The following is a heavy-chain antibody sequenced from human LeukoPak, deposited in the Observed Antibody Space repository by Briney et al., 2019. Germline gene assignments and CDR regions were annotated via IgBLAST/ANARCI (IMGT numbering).Heavy chain of an antibody. Sequence: GGSLRLSCAASGFTFSDYYMSWIRQAPGKGLEWVSYISSSGSTIYYADSVKGRFTISRDNAKNSLYLQMNSLRAEDTAVYYCARDRRTFASSDAFDIWSQGTMVTVSS. V-gene: IGHV3-11*04. D-gene: IGHD3-16*01. CDR1: GFTFSDYY. J-gene: IGHJ3*02. CDR2: ISSSGSTI. CDR3: ARDRRTFASSDAFDI.